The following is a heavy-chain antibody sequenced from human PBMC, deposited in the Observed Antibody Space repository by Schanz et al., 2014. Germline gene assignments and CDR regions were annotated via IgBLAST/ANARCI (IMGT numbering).Heavy chain of an antibody. V-gene: IGHV3-30*03. CDR1: GFSVGNKY. D-gene: IGHD3-10*01. J-gene: IGHJ5*02. CDR3: ARPALWFGDNCYDP. CDR2: VSSDGNND. Sequence: VQLVESGGGLVQPGGSLRLSCAASGFSVGNKYMNWVRQAPGKGLEWVALVSSDGNNDYYTDSVKGRFTISRDNAKNTLYLQMNSLRAEDTAVYYCARPALWFGDNCYDPWGQGTLVTVSS.